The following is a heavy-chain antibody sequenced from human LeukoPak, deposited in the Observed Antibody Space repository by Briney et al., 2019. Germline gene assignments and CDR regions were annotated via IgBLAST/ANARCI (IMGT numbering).Heavy chain of an antibody. V-gene: IGHV4-59*08. D-gene: IGHD3-22*01. CDR3: ARLTSITMIGSWFDP. J-gene: IGHJ5*02. CDR2: IYYSGST. CDR1: GGSISSYY. Sequence: SETLSLTCTVSGGSISSYYWSWIRQPPGKGLEWIGYIYYSGSTNYNPSLKSRVTISVDTSKNQFSLKLSSVTAADTAVYCCARLTSITMIGSWFDPWGQGTLVTVSS.